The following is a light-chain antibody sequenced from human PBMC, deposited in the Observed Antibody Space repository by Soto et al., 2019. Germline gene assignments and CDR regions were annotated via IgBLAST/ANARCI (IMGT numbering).Light chain of an antibody. J-gene: IGKJ1*01. CDR3: QMYVTAPET. CDR2: AAS. V-gene: IGKV1-27*01. CDR1: QDIGKS. Sequence: DIQMTQSPSSLSASVGDRLTITCRASQDIGKSLAWYQQRPGKVPKPLIYAASTLHSGGPSRFSGGGSGTHFTLTISNLQPEDVATYYCQMYVTAPETFGQGTKVEIK.